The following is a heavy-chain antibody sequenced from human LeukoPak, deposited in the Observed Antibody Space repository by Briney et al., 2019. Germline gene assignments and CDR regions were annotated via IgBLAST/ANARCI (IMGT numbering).Heavy chain of an antibody. J-gene: IGHJ4*02. V-gene: IGHV3-49*04. Sequence: GGSLRLSCAASGFTFSSYSMNWVRQAPGKGLEWVGFIRSKAYGGTTEYAASVKGRFTISRDDSKSIAYLQMNSLRTEDTAVYHCTRALDWSGKIFDYWGQGTLVTVSS. D-gene: IGHD3-3*01. CDR3: TRALDWSGKIFDY. CDR1: GFTFSSYS. CDR2: IRSKAYGGTT.